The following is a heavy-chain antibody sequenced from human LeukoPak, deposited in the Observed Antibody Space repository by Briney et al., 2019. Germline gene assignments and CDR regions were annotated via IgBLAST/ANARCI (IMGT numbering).Heavy chain of an antibody. CDR2: ISGSGGST. CDR3: AKLPQYYHGSGSYYTDYYYGMDV. D-gene: IGHD3-10*01. CDR1: GFTFSSYA. V-gene: IGHV3-23*01. Sequence: GGSLRLSCAASGFTFSSYAMSWVRQAPGKGLEWVSAISGSGGSTYYADSVKGRFTISRDNSKNTLYLQMNSLRAEDTAVYYCAKLPQYYHGSGSYYTDYYYGMDVWGQGTTVTVSS. J-gene: IGHJ6*02.